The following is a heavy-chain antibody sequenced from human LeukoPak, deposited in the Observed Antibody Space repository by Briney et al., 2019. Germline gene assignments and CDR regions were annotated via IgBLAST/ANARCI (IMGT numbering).Heavy chain of an antibody. CDR3: AKYQGYGSGYIAA. D-gene: IGHD6-19*01. Sequence: GGSLRLSCAASGFTFSSYGMYWVRQAPGKGLEWVAVISNDGDNKWYADSVKGRFTISRDDSKNTLFLQMNSLRPEDTAMYYCAKYQGYGSGYIAAWGQGALVTVSS. J-gene: IGHJ5*02. CDR2: ISNDGDNK. V-gene: IGHV3-30*18. CDR1: GFTFSSYG.